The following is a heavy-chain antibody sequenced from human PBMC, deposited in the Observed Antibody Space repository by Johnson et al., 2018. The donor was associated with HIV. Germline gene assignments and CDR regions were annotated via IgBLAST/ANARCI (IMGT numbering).Heavy chain of an antibody. CDR3: ARACRDGYTCDAFDI. V-gene: IGHV3-53*01. Sequence: VQLMESGGGLIQPGGSLRLSCAASGFIVSFNSMHWVRQAPGKGLEWVSLFYSGGSTYYADSVKGRFTIARDNSKNTLYLQMNSLRAEDTALYYCARACRDGYTCDAFDIWGQGTMVTVSS. CDR2: FYSGGST. D-gene: IGHD5-24*01. J-gene: IGHJ3*02. CDR1: GFIVSFNS.